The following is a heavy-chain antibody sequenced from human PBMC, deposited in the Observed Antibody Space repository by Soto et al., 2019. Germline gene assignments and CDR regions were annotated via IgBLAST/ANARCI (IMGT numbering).Heavy chain of an antibody. CDR3: ATKTGGGGEDGMDV. CDR1: GGSISSSSYY. V-gene: IGHV4-39*01. Sequence: SETLSLTCTVSGGSISSSSYYWGWIRQPPGKGLEWIGSIYYSGSTYYNPSLKSRVTISVDTSKNQFSLKLSSVTAADTAVYYCATKTGGGGEDGMDVWGQGTTVTVS. J-gene: IGHJ6*02. CDR2: IYYSGST. D-gene: IGHD3-10*01.